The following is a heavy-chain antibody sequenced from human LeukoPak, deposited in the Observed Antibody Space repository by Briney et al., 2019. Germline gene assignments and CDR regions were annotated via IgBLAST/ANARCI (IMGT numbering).Heavy chain of an antibody. CDR2: IYPGDSDT. J-gene: IGHJ5*02. V-gene: IGHV5-51*01. CDR3: TKEKGGYYDSSGYHPNWFAP. CDR1: GYSFTSYW. D-gene: IGHD3-22*01. Sequence: GESLKISCKGSGYSFTSYWIGWVRQMPGKGLEWMGIIYPGDSDTRYSPSFQGQVTISADKSISTAYLQWSSLKASDTAMYYCTKEKGGYYDSSGYHPNWFAPWGQGTLVTVSS.